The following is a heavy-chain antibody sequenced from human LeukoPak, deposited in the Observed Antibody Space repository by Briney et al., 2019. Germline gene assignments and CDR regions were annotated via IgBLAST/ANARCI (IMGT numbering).Heavy chain of an antibody. CDR2: IKQDGGEK. CDR1: GFTLSSYC. V-gene: IGHV3-7*01. D-gene: IGHD3-3*01. J-gene: IGHJ4*02. Sequence: GGSLRLSSAASGFTLSSYCMSWVRQAPGKGLEWVANIKQDGGEKYSMDSVKGRFTISRDNAKNSLYLQMNSLRAEDTAVYYCARVGAHRGYDFWSGYYYSQGSFDYWGQGTLVTVSS. CDR3: ARVGAHRGYDFWSGYYYSQGSFDY.